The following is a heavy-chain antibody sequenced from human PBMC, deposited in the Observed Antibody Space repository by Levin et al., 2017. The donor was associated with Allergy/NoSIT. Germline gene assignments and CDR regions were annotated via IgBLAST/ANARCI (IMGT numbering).Heavy chain of an antibody. CDR2: IYYSGST. CDR1: GGSISSYY. J-gene: IGHJ3*02. Sequence: SETLSLTCTVSGGSISSYYWSWIRQPPGKGLEWIGYIYYSGSTNYNPSLKSRVTISVDTSKNQFSLKLSSVTAADTAVYSCARHLNYYDSSGYRADALDTWGQGTMVIVSS. CDR3: ARHLNYYDSSGYRADALDT. D-gene: IGHD3-22*01. V-gene: IGHV4-59*08.